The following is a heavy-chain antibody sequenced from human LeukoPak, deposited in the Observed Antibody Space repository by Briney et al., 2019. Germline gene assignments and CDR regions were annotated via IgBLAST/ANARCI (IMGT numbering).Heavy chain of an antibody. CDR3: ARGKSRGYYDSSGYFQY. CDR2: IYYIGTT. J-gene: IGHJ1*01. Sequence: SETLSLTCTVSGGSFVIHYWSWIRQPPGKGLEWIGYIYYIGTTNYNPSLESRVTMSADTSKKQFSLKLTSVTAADTGVYYCARGKSRGYYDSSGYFQYWGQGNLVTVSS. D-gene: IGHD3-22*01. V-gene: IGHV4-59*11. CDR1: GGSFVIHY.